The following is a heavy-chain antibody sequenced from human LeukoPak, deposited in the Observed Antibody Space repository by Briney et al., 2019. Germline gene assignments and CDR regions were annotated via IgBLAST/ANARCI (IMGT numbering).Heavy chain of an antibody. CDR2: IYTSGST. CDR1: GGSISSYY. D-gene: IGHD3-9*01. Sequence: SETLSLTCTISGGSISSYYWSWIRQPAGKGREWIGRIYTSGSTNYNPSLKSRVTMSVDTSKNQFSLKLSSVTAADTAVYYCARDKRQVLRYFDTPYYYMDVWGKGTTVTISS. CDR3: ARDKRQVLRYFDTPYYYMDV. J-gene: IGHJ6*03. V-gene: IGHV4-4*07.